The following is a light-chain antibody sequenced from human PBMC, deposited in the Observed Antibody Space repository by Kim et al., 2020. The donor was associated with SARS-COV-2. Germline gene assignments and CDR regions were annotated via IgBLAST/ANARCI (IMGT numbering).Light chain of an antibody. CDR3: QSYDSSLSAV. J-gene: IGLJ3*02. V-gene: IGLV1-40*01. CDR1: SSNIGAGYD. Sequence: GQRVTISCTGSSSNIGAGYDVHWYQQLPGTAPKLLIYGNSNRPSGVPDRFSGSKSGTSASLAITGLQAEDEADYYCQSYDSSLSAVFGGGTKLTVL. CDR2: GNS.